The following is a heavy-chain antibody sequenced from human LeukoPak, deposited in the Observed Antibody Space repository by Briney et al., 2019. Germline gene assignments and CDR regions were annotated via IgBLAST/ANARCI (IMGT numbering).Heavy chain of an antibody. CDR2: MNPNSGNT. D-gene: IGHD6-13*01. J-gene: IGHJ6*02. V-gene: IGHV1-8*01. CDR1: GCTFTSYD. CDR3: ARGQVYSSSWGDYYYGMDV. Sequence: ASVKVSCKASGCTFTSYDINWVRQATAQGLEWMGWMNPNSGNTGYAQKFQGRVTMTRNTSISTAYMELSSLRSEDTAVYYCARGQVYSSSWGDYYYGMDVWGQGTTVTVSS.